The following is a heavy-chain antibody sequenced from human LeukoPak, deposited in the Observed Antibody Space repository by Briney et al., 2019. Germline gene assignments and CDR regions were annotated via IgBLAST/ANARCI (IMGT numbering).Heavy chain of an antibody. CDR3: ARDRGSRAGSDY. CDR1: GFTFSIYS. CDR2: ISSSSSYI. D-gene: IGHD3-10*01. Sequence: GGSLRLSCAASGFTFSIYSMNWVRQAPGKGLEWVSSISSSSSYIYYADSVKGRFTISRDNAKNSLYLQMNSLRAEDTAVYYCARDRGSRAGSDYWGQGTRVTVSS. V-gene: IGHV3-21*01. J-gene: IGHJ4*02.